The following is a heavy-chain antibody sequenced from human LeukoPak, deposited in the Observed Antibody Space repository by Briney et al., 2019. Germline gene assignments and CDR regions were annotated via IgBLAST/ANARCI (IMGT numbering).Heavy chain of an antibody. J-gene: IGHJ4*02. D-gene: IGHD2-2*02. CDR2: INHSGST. CDR1: GGSFSGYY. Sequence: SETLSLTCAVYGGSFSGYYWSWIRQPPGKGLEWIGEINHSGSTNYNPSLKSRVTISVDTSKNQFSLKLGSVTAADTAVYYCASLRGYCSSTSCYNFDYWGQGTLVTVSS. CDR3: ASLRGYCSSTSCYNFDY. V-gene: IGHV4-34*01.